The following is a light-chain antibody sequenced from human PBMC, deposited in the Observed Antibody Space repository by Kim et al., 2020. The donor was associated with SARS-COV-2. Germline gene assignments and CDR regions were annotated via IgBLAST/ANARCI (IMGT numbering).Light chain of an antibody. CDR1: QSVSIT. J-gene: IGKJ1*01. CDR3: QQYDDWPLT. CDR2: NAF. V-gene: IGKV3-15*01. Sequence: VSPGERATLSGRASQSVSITLAWYQHKPGQAPRLLISNAFSRATGVPVRFSGSGSGTDFTLTISSLQSEDFAIYYCQQYDDWPLTFGRGTKVDIK.